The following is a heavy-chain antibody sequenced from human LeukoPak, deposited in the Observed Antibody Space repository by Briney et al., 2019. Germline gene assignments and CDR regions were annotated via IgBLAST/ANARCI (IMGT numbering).Heavy chain of an antibody. CDR2: ISYDGSNK. CDR1: GFTFSSYA. J-gene: IGHJ6*03. CDR3: AKNSRAAATSYYYYMDV. D-gene: IGHD2-15*01. V-gene: IGHV3-30-3*02. Sequence: PGGSLRLSCAASGFTFSSYAMHWVRQAPGKGLEWVAVISYDGSNKYYADSVMGRFTISRDNSKNTLYLQMNSLRAEDTAVYYCAKNSRAAATSYYYYMDVWGKGTTVTVSS.